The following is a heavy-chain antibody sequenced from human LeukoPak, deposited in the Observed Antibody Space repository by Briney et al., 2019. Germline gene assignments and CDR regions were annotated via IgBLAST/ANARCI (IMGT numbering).Heavy chain of an antibody. J-gene: IGHJ5*02. CDR2: ISGSGGST. Sequence: PGGSLRLSCAASGFTFSSYGMSWVRQAPGKGLEWVSAISGSGGSTYYADSVKGRFTISRDNSKNTLYLQMNSLRAEDTAVYYCAKEMTLWFGGNWFDPWGQGTLVTVSS. D-gene: IGHD3-10*01. CDR3: AKEMTLWFGGNWFDP. V-gene: IGHV3-23*01. CDR1: GFTFSSYG.